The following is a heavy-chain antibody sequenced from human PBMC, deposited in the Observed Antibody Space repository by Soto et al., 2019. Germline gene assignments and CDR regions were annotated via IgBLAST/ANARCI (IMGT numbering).Heavy chain of an antibody. CDR1: GGSMSRSGYY. V-gene: IGHV4-39*01. CDR3: ARQRKDDFWSGYINWFDP. CDR2: IYYSGGT. J-gene: IGHJ5*02. D-gene: IGHD3-3*01. Sequence: QVQLQESGPGLVKPSETLSLTCTVSGGSMSRSGYYWGWIRQPPGKGLEWIGRIYYSGGTYNNPSLKSRVTMSVNTSRNQFSLSLSSVTGADTAVYYCARQRKDDFWSGYINWFDPWGQGTLVTVSS.